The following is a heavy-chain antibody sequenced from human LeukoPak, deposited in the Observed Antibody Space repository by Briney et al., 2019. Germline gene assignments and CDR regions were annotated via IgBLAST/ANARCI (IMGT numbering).Heavy chain of an antibody. Sequence: PSETLSLTCTVSGASISDYYWSWIRQSAGKGLEWIGRISTTGSTYYNPSFQSRVTMSADPSKTLFFLRLRSVTAADTAVYYCARGQKEYSSGWALGYWGQGTLVTVSS. CDR2: ISTTGST. V-gene: IGHV4-4*07. CDR1: GASISDYY. D-gene: IGHD6-19*01. J-gene: IGHJ4*02. CDR3: ARGQKEYSSGWALGY.